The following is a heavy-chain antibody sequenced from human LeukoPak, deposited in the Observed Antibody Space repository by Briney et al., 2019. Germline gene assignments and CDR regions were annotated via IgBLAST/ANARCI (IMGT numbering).Heavy chain of an antibody. Sequence: GGSLRLSCAASGFTVSSNYMSWVRQAPGKGLEWVSVIYGGGSTYYADSVKGRFTISRDNSKNTLYLQMNSLRAEDTVVYYCARALDFWSGYYVSWGQGTLVTVSS. D-gene: IGHD3-3*01. V-gene: IGHV3-53*01. CDR2: IYGGGST. J-gene: IGHJ5*02. CDR3: ARALDFWSGYYVS. CDR1: GFTVSSNY.